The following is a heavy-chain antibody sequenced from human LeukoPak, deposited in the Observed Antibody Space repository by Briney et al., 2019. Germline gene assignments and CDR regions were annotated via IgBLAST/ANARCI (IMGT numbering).Heavy chain of an antibody. D-gene: IGHD6-13*01. CDR1: GFTFSSYW. J-gene: IGHJ4*02. Sequence: GGSLRLSCAASGFTFSSYWMHWVRQAPGKGLVWVSRINSDGSSTNYADSVKGRFTISRGNAESTLYRQMNSLRAEDTAVYYCARKAAGLTFDYWGQGTLVTVSS. CDR2: INSDGSST. CDR3: ARKAAGLTFDY. V-gene: IGHV3-74*01.